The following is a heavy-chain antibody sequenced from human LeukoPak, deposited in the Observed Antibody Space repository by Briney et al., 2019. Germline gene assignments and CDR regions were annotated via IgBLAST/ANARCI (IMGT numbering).Heavy chain of an antibody. CDR3: VRDRTAYYSMMDV. Sequence: GGSLRLSCAASEFTFSSYGMKWVRQAPGKGVEWISYISSSSSSIYYADSVKGRFTISRDNAKNSLYLQMNSLRAEDTAVYYCVRDRTAYYSMMDVWGKGTTVTVSS. D-gene: IGHD3/OR15-3a*01. J-gene: IGHJ6*04. CDR2: ISSSSSSI. V-gene: IGHV3-48*01. CDR1: EFTFSSYG.